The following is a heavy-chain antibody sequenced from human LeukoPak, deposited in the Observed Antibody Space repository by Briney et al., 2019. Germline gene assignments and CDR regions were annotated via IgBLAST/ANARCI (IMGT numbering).Heavy chain of an antibody. J-gene: IGHJ4*02. CDR1: GFTFSSYA. CDR2: ISGSAGST. D-gene: IGHD3-10*01. V-gene: IGHV3-23*01. CDR3: AKSGIYLDTVIDIDY. Sequence: GGSLRLSCAASGFTFSSYAMSWVRQAPGKGLEWVSAISGSAGSTYYADSVKGRFTISRDNSKNTLYLQVNSLRAEDTAVYYCAKSGIYLDTVIDIDYWGQGTLVTVSS.